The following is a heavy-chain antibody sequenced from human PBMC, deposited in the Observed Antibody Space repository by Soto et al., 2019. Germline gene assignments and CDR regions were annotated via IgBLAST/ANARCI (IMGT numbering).Heavy chain of an antibody. J-gene: IGHJ5*02. CDR1: GGSISSYY. CDR3: ARDLPLDFWSGPAGWFDP. CDR2: IYTSGST. V-gene: IGHV4-4*07. Sequence: QVQLQESGPGLVKPSETLSLTCTVSGGSISSYYWSWIRQPAGKGLEWIGRIYTSGSTNYSPSLKSRVTIAVDTSKNQFSLKLSSVTAADTAVYYCARDLPLDFWSGPAGWFDPWGQGTLVTVSS. D-gene: IGHD3-3*01.